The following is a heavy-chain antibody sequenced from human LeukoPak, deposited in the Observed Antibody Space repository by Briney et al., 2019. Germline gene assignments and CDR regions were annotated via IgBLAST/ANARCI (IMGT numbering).Heavy chain of an antibody. D-gene: IGHD3-22*01. CDR1: GGSISSYY. CDR3: ARESEYYYDSSGSRGLDY. Sequence: SETLSLTCTGSGGSISSYYWSWIRQPPGRGLEGVGDIYYIGGTNYNPSPKSRVTISVDTSKNQFSLKLSSVTAADTAVYYCARESEYYYDSSGSRGLDYWGQGTLVTVSS. V-gene: IGHV4-59*01. J-gene: IGHJ4*02. CDR2: IYYIGGT.